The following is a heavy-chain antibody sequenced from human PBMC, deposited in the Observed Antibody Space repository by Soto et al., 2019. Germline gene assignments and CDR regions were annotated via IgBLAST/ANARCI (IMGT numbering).Heavy chain of an antibody. CDR3: ARGIPRYDYNGAPDY. D-gene: IGHD4-4*01. J-gene: IGHJ4*02. V-gene: IGHV4-61*01. CDR1: GGSVSSRSYY. Sequence: QVQLQESGPGLVKPSETLSLTCTVSGGSVSSRSYYWNWIRQPPGKGLEWIGYSYYSGSTNYNPSLKSQVSISVDTSKNQFTVRLISVTAADTAVDYCARGIPRYDYNGAPDYWGQGTLVTVSS. CDR2: SYYSGST.